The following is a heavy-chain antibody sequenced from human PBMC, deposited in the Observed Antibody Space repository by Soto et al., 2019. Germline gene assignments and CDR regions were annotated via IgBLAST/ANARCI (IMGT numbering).Heavy chain of an antibody. CDR3: ARDRTTYYYDSSGRHDAFDI. Sequence: SQTLSLTCAISGDSVSSNSAAWNWIRQSPSRGLEWLGRTYYRSKWYNDYAVSVKSRITINPDTSKNQFSLQLNSVTPEDTAVYYCARDRTTYYYDSSGRHDAFDIWGPGTMVTVSS. J-gene: IGHJ3*02. CDR1: GDSVSSNSAA. V-gene: IGHV6-1*01. D-gene: IGHD3-22*01. CDR2: TYYRSKWYN.